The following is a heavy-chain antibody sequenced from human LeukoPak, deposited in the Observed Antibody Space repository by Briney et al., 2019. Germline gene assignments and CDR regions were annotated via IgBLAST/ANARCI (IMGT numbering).Heavy chain of an antibody. Sequence: GGSLRLSCAASGFTFSSYWMSWVRQAPGKGLEWAANIKQDESEEYYVDPVKGRFTISRDNAKNSLYLQMNSLRAEDTAVYFCARRIVTYYYGSGLDYWRQGTLVTVSS. V-gene: IGHV3-7*01. D-gene: IGHD3-10*01. CDR2: IKQDESEE. J-gene: IGHJ4*02. CDR1: GFTFSSYW. CDR3: ARRIVTYYYGSGLDY.